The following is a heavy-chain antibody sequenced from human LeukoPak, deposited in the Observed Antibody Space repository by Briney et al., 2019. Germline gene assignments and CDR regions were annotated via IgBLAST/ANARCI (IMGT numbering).Heavy chain of an antibody. CDR1: GGSISGYY. CDR2: IYTSGST. V-gene: IGHV4-4*07. J-gene: IGHJ5*02. CDR3: ARDRDSNSPLANWFDP. Sequence: PSETLSLTCTVSGGSISGYYWSWIRQPAGKGLEWIGRIYTSGSTNYNPSLKSRVTMSVDTSKNQFSLKLSSVTAADTAVYYCARDRDSNSPLANWFDPWGQGTLVTVSS. D-gene: IGHD4-11*01.